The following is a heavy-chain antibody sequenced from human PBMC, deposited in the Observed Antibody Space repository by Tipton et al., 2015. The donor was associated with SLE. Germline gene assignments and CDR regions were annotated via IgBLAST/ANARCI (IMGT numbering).Heavy chain of an antibody. CDR3: ARAFCSSTRCYMGSYYQYYGLDI. CDR1: GGSINSHY. V-gene: IGHV4-59*11. CDR2: FYYSGNT. D-gene: IGHD2-2*02. J-gene: IGHJ6*02. Sequence: TLSLTCTVSGGSINSHYWSWIRQPPGKGLEWIGYFYYSGNTDYNPSLKSRVTISVDTSKNQFSLNLRSLTAADTAVYYCARAFCSSTRCYMGSYYQYYGLDIWGQGTTVTVSS.